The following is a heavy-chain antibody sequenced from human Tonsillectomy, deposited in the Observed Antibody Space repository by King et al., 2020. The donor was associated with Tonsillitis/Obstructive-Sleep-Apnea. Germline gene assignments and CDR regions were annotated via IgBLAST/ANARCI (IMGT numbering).Heavy chain of an antibody. CDR1: GFPFSDYW. CDR3: ARDKGEGFDY. CDR2: IKQEWAEI. Sequence: VQLVQSGGGLVQPGGSLRLSCTASGFPFSDYWMTWVRQGPGKGLEWVVNIKQEWAEIFYVGSVKGGVTNSRDNAKNSLYLQMNSRRAEDTAIYYCARDKGEGFDYWGQGTLVTVSS. J-gene: IGHJ4*02. D-gene: IGHD3-16*01. V-gene: IGHV3-7*04.